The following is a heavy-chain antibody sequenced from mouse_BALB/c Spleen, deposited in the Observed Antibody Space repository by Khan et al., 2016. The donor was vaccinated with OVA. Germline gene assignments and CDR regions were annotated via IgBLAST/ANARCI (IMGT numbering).Heavy chain of an antibody. CDR2: IYPGDGDT. V-gene: IGHV1-80*01. CDR3: ARGPRFAY. CDR1: GYAFSNYW. J-gene: IGHJ3*01. Sequence: QVQLQQSGAELVRPGSSVKISCKASGYAFSNYWMNWVKQRPGQGLEWIGQIYPGDGDTNYNGKFKGKATLTADKSSSTAYMQLSSLTSEDSAVYFWARGPRFAYWGQGTLVTVSA.